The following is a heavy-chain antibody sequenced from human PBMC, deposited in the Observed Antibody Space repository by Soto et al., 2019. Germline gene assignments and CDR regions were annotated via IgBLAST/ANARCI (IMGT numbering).Heavy chain of an antibody. D-gene: IGHD1-26*01. Sequence: ASVKVSCKASGGTFSSYAISWVRQAPGQGLEWMGGIIPILGIANYAQKVQGRVTITADKSTSTAYMELSSLRSEDTAVYYCARETGGVGSSGSYYFDYWGQGTLVTVSS. CDR1: GGTFSSYA. CDR3: ARETGGVGSSGSYYFDY. V-gene: IGHV1-69*10. J-gene: IGHJ4*02. CDR2: IIPILGIA.